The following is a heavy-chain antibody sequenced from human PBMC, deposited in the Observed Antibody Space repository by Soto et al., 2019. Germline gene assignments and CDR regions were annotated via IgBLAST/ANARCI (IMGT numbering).Heavy chain of an antibody. J-gene: IGHJ4*02. Sequence: EVQLVESGGGLVQPGRSLRLSCAASGFTFDDYAMHWVRQAPGKGLEWVSGISWNSGSIGYADSVKGRFTISRDNAKNSLYLQMNSLRAEDTALYYCASKTGGSFDYWGQGTLVTVSS. CDR3: ASKTGGSFDY. V-gene: IGHV3-9*01. CDR2: ISWNSGSI. D-gene: IGHD3-16*01. CDR1: GFTFDDYA.